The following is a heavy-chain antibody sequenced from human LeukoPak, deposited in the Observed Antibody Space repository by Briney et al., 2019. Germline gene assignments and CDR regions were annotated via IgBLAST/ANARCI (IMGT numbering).Heavy chain of an antibody. D-gene: IGHD4-17*01. Sequence: SETLSLTCTVSGYSISSDYYWGWIRQPPGKGLEWIGSIHHSGRTYYNPSLKSRVTISVDTSKNQFSLKLSSVTAADTAVYYCARGYGLFDYWGQGTLVTVSS. CDR1: GYSISSDYY. J-gene: IGHJ4*02. CDR2: IHHSGRT. V-gene: IGHV4-38-2*02. CDR3: ARGYGLFDY.